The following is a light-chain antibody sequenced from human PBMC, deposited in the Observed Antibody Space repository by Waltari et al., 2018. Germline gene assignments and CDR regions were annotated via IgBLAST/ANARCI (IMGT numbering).Light chain of an antibody. Sequence: IVLTQSPGTLSLSPGDRATLACSASQSVSRPLAWYQQKPRQAPKLLIYGASIRATVIPDRFTGSGSGTDFSLTISSLEPEDFAIYFCQHYVRLPATFGQGTKVEIK. CDR1: QSVSRP. CDR3: QHYVRLPAT. J-gene: IGKJ1*01. CDR2: GAS. V-gene: IGKV3-20*01.